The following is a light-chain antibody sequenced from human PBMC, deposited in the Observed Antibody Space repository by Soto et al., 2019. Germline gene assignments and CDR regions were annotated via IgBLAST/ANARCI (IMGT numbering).Light chain of an antibody. CDR2: GAS. CDR3: QQYNNWPLT. J-gene: IGKJ4*01. Sequence: EIVMTQSPATLSVSPGERATLSCRASHRVSSYLAWYQQRPGQAPRLLIYGASTRATGIPARFSGSASRTEFTLTISSLQSEDFAIYYCQQYNNWPLTFGGGTKVEIK. CDR1: HRVSSY. V-gene: IGKV3-15*01.